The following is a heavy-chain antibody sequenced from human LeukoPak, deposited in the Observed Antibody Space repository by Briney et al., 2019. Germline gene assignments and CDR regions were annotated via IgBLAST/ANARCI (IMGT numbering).Heavy chain of an antibody. CDR2: ISGSGGST. J-gene: IGHJ4*02. V-gene: IGHV3-23*01. CDR1: GFTFSSYA. Sequence: PGGSLRLSCAASGFTFSSYAMSWVRQAPGKGLEWVSAISGSGGSTYYADSVKGRFTISRDNSKNTLHLQMNSLRAEDTAVYYCAKDQFAVTTSLCPYDYWGQGTLVTVSS. CDR3: AKDQFAVTTSLCPYDY. D-gene: IGHD4-17*01.